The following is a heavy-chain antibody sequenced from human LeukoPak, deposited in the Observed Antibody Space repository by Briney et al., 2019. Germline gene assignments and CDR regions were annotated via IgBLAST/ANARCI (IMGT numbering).Heavy chain of an antibody. D-gene: IGHD3-16*01. CDR3: ASWGAGGNS. CDR1: GFTLSTYW. V-gene: IGHV3-7*01. CDR2: INPDGSGK. J-gene: IGHJ4*02. Sequence: GGSLRLSCEASGFTLSTYWMNWVRQVPGKGLDWVANINPDGSGKRYVDSVKGRFTIARDNADNSLSLQMNSLRAENTAVYYCASWGAGGNSWGQGTLVTVSS.